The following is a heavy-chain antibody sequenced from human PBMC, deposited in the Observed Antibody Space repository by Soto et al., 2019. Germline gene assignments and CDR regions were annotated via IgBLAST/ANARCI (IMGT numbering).Heavy chain of an antibody. D-gene: IGHD3-9*01. J-gene: IGHJ4*02. CDR2: INPSGGST. CDR3: ARVLKPPYYFDY. V-gene: IGHV1-46*01. CDR1: AYTFTNYY. Sequence: ASGKVSYKATAYTFTNYYMHWVRQAPGQGLEWMGIINPSGGSTSYAQKFQGRVTMTRDTSTSTVYMELSSLRSEDTAVYYCARVLKPPYYFDYWGQGTLVTVSS.